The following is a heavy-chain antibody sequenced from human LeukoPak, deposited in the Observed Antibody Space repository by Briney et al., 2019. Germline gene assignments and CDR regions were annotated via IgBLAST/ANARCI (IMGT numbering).Heavy chain of an antibody. J-gene: IGHJ5*02. D-gene: IGHD3-3*01. CDR2: INHGGST. CDR1: GGSFSGYY. CDR3: ARVNYDFWSGPRGWFDP. V-gene: IGHV4-34*01. Sequence: SETLSLTCAVYGGSFSGYYWSWIRQPPGKGLEWIGEINHGGSTNYNPSLKSRVTISVDTSKNQFSLKLSSVTAADTAVYYCARVNYDFWSGPRGWFDPWGQGTLVTVSS.